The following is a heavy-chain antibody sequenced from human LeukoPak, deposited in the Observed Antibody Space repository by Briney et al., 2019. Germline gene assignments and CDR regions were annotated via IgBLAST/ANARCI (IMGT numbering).Heavy chain of an antibody. CDR3: AKDLYGDYDFDC. J-gene: IGHJ4*02. D-gene: IGHD4-17*01. CDR1: GFTFNSYA. Sequence: GASLRLSCAASGFTFNSYAMNWVRQAPGKGLEWVSVITSSGSTYYADSVKGRFTISRDNSKNTLYLQMNSLRAEDTAIYYCAKDLYGDYDFDCWGRGTLVTVSS. CDR2: ITSSGST. V-gene: IGHV3-23*01.